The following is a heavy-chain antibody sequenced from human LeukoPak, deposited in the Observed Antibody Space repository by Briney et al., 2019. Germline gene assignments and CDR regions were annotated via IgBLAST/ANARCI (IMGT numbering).Heavy chain of an antibody. J-gene: IGHJ4*02. CDR1: GFTFSSYG. V-gene: IGHV3-30*18. D-gene: IGHD3-22*01. CDR3: AKDPTDFDSSGQTYFDY. CDR2: ISYDGSNK. Sequence: GRSLRLSCAASGFTFSSYGMHWVRQAPGKGLEWVAVISYDGSNKYYADSVKGRFTISRDNSKNTLYLQMNSLKAEDTAIYYCAKDPTDFDSSGQTYFDYWGQGTLVTVSS.